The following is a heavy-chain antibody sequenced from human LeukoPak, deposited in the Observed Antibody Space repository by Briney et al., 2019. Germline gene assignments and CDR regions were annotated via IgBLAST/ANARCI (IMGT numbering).Heavy chain of an antibody. CDR3: ARGRDTSGYYYGMDV. CDR2: AYYSGST. CDR1: GGSISSHY. V-gene: IGHV4-59*11. D-gene: IGHD3-10*01. J-gene: IGHJ6*02. Sequence: PSETLSLTCTVSGGSISSHYWNWVRQPPGKGLEWIGYAYYSGSTNYGPSLKSRVTISVDTSKKQFSLKLSSVTAADTAVYYCARGRDTSGYYYGMDVWGQGTTVTVSS.